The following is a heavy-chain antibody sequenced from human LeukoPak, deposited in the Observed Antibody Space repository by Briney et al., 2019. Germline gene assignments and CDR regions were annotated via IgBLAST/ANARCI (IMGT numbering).Heavy chain of an antibody. CDR3: ARPYLYDSSGSYDY. J-gene: IGHJ4*02. V-gene: IGHV1-46*01. CDR2: INPSGGST. Sequence: ASVKVSCKASRYTFTSYYMHWMRQAPGQGLEWMGLINPSGGSTSYAQKFQGRVTMTRDTSTSTVYMKLSSLRSEDTAVFYCARPYLYDSSGSYDYWGQGTLVTVSS. D-gene: IGHD3-22*01. CDR1: RYTFTSYY.